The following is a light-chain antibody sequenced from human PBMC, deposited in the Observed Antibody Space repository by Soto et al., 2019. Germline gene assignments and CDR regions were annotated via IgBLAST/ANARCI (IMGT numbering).Light chain of an antibody. Sequence: DIQMTQSPSSLSASIGDRITITCRASQSISTYLNWYQQKPGKAPKLLIYGASTLQNGVPSRFGGSGSATDYTLAISSLQPEDGATYYCQQSFITPPLTFGGGTKVEIK. CDR2: GAS. CDR3: QQSFITPPLT. CDR1: QSISTY. V-gene: IGKV1-39*01. J-gene: IGKJ4*01.